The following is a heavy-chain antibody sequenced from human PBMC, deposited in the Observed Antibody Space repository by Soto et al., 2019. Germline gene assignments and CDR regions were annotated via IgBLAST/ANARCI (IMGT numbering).Heavy chain of an antibody. CDR1: GFTFSSYA. D-gene: IGHD6-6*01. Sequence: EVQLLESGGGLVQPGESLRLSCAASGFTFSSYAMSWVRQAPGKGLEWVSVISGSGDSTYYADSVKGRLTISRDNSKNTLYLQMNSLRAEDTAVYYCAKRSSSSTFDYWGQGTLVTVSS. V-gene: IGHV3-23*01. CDR3: AKRSSSSTFDY. CDR2: ISGSGDST. J-gene: IGHJ4*02.